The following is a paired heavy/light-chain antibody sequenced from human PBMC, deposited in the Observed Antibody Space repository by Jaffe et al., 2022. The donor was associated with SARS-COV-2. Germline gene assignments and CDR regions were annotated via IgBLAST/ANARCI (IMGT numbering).Light chain of an antibody. CDR1: QSISSW. CDR3: QQYNTYFRT. Sequence: DIQMTQSPSTLSASVGDRVTITCRASQSISSWLAWYQQKPGKAPKVLIYKASSLESGVPSRFSGSGSGTEFTLTISSLQPDDFATYYCQQYNTYFRTFGQGTKVEIK. J-gene: IGKJ1*01. V-gene: IGKV1-5*03. CDR2: KAS.
Heavy chain of an antibody. D-gene: IGHD3-10*01. CDR3: ARRARGSGTYSYFDS. V-gene: IGHV3-23*01. CDR1: GFTVSTCG. CDR2: ISDSGYST. J-gene: IGHJ4*02. Sequence: EVQLLESGGGLVQPGGSLRLSCAVSGFTVSTCGMSWVRQAPGKGLEWVSAISDSGYSTNYADSVRGRFTISRDNSNNTLYLQMNSLRAEDTAIYYCARRARGSGTYSYFDSWGQGTLVTASS.